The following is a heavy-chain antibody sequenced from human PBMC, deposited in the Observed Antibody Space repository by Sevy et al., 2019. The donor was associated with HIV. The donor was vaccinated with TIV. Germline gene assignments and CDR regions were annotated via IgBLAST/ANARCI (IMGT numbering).Heavy chain of an antibody. CDR3: ARKAYSGSRQGGSFDY. V-gene: IGHV3-48*03. Sequence: GSLRLSCAASGFTFSSYEMNWVRQAPGKGLEWVSYISSSGSTIYYADSVKGRFTISRDNAKNSLYLQMNSLRAEDTAVYYCARKAYSGSRQGGSFDYWGQGTLVTVSS. CDR1: GFTFSSYE. D-gene: IGHD1-26*01. J-gene: IGHJ4*02. CDR2: ISSSGSTI.